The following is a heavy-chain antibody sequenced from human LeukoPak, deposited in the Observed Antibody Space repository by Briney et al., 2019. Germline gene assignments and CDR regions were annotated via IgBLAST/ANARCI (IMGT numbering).Heavy chain of an antibody. CDR2: IDGRGNNI. CDR3: ARCEEYDVLTGYYSPYYYNGLDV. J-gene: IGHJ6*02. CDR1: GFTFSDYF. V-gene: IGHV3-11*01. D-gene: IGHD3/OR15-3a*01. Sequence: TGGSLRLSCAASGFTFSDYFMSWIRQAPGKGLEWLSYIDGRGNNIYYTDSVKGRFNISRDNAKNSLYLQMNSLRAEDTAVYYCARCEEYDVLTGYYSPYYYNGLDVWGQGTTVTVSS.